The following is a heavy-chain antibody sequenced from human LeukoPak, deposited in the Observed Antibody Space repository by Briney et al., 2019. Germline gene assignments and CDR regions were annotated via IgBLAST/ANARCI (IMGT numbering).Heavy chain of an antibody. Sequence: AGGSLRLSCVASGFTFSNYGMSWVRQAPGKGLEWVSGISGSGGDTYYADSVKGRFTVSRDNYKKTLYVQMNSLRAEDAAVYYCAKGGSSWSEIDYWGQGSLVTVSS. CDR2: ISGSGGDT. CDR1: GFTFSNYG. D-gene: IGHD6-13*01. V-gene: IGHV3-23*01. J-gene: IGHJ4*02. CDR3: AKGGSSWSEIDY.